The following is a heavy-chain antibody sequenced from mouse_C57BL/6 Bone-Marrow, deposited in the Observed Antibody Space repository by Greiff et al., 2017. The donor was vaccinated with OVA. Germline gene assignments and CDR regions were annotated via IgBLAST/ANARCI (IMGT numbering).Heavy chain of an antibody. D-gene: IGHD1-1*01. CDR2: INPSNGGT. J-gene: IGHJ2*01. CDR3: ARERITNFDY. Sequence: VQLQQSGAELMKPGASVKLSCKATGYTFTSYWMHWVKQRPGQGLEWIGNINPSNGGTNYNEKFKSKATLTVDKSSSTAYMQLSSLTSEDSAVYYCARERITNFDYWGQGTTLTVSS. V-gene: IGHV1-53*01. CDR1: GYTFTSYW.